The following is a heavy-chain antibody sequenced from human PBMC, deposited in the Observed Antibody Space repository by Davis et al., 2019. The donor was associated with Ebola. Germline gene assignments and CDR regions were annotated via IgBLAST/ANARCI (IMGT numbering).Heavy chain of an antibody. J-gene: IGHJ5*01. CDR1: GGSISSSSYY. CDR3: ARAKYLFDPACCYHWWFDS. CDR2: IYSSGTT. D-gene: IGHD1-1*01. Sequence: SETLSLTCTVSGGSISSSSYYWGWIRQPPGKGLEWIGHIYSSGTTTTNYNPSLKRRVAISVDTAKNQFSLRLTSVTAAGTAVDYCARAKYLFDPACCYHWWFDSWGQGTLVTVSS. V-gene: IGHV4-61*05.